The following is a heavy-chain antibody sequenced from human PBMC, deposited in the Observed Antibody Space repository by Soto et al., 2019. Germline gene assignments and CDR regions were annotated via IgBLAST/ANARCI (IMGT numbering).Heavy chain of an antibody. V-gene: IGHV3-21*01. CDR2: ISSSSSYI. J-gene: IGHJ6*02. CDR3: GIAAGEYYYGMDV. D-gene: IGHD4-17*01. Sequence: PGGSLRLSCAASGFTFSTYSMNWVRQVPGKGLEWVSSISSSSSYIYYADSVKGRFAISRDNAKNSLYLQMNSPRAEDTAVYYCGIAAGEYYYGMDVWGQGTTVTVSS. CDR1: GFTFSTYS.